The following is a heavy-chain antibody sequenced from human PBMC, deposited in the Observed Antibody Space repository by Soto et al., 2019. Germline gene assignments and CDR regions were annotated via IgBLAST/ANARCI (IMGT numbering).Heavy chain of an antibody. Sequence: GLSMRLSFAASGFTFSDFAMTWVRQAPGKGLEWVAGISGSGTNTNYADSVKGRFTISRDNSKNTLFLQIISLRADDTAVYYCAKDDDWPPWRGYFIYWGKGTRITV. CDR3: AKDDDWPPWRGYFIY. CDR1: GFTFSDFA. D-gene: IGHD3-9*01. J-gene: IGHJ4*02. CDR2: ISGSGTNT. V-gene: IGHV3-23*01.